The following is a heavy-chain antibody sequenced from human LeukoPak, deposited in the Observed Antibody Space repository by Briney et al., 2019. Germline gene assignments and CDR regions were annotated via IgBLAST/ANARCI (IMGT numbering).Heavy chain of an antibody. V-gene: IGHV3-30*18. Sequence: GGSLRLSCAASGVTFSSYDMHWVRQAPGKGLEWVAVISYDGNDKHYADSVKGRFTISRDNSKNTLYLQMNSLRVEDTAVYYCAKDQYDYVRGEFDYWGQGTLVTVSS. J-gene: IGHJ4*02. CDR2: ISYDGNDK. CDR3: AKDQYDYVRGEFDY. D-gene: IGHD3-16*01. CDR1: GVTFSSYD.